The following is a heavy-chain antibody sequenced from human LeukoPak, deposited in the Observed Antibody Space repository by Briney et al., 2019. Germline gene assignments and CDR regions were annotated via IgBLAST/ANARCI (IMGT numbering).Heavy chain of an antibody. J-gene: IGHJ4*02. Sequence: GASVKVSCKASGYTFTGYYMHWVRQAPGQGLEWMGWINPNSGGTNYAQKFQGRVTMTRDTSISTAYMELSRLRSDDTAVYYCARTTQGYCSGGSCYSVSGIFDYWGQGTLVTVSS. CDR1: GYTFTGYY. CDR2: INPNSGGT. CDR3: ARTTQGYCSGGSCYSVSGIFDY. V-gene: IGHV1-2*02. D-gene: IGHD2-15*01.